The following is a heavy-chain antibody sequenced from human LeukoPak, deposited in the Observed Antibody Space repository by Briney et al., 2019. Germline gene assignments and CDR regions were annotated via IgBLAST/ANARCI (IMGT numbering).Heavy chain of an antibody. CDR1: GGSISSYY. D-gene: IGHD3-22*01. Sequence: SETLSLTCTVSGGSISSYYWSWIRQPPGKGLEWIGYIYYSGSTNYNPSLKSRVTISVDTSKNQFSLKLSSVTAADTAVYYCFSPTKDYYDSSGYPHYWGQGTLVTVSS. V-gene: IGHV4-59*08. CDR2: IYYSGST. CDR3: FSPTKDYYDSSGYPHY. J-gene: IGHJ4*02.